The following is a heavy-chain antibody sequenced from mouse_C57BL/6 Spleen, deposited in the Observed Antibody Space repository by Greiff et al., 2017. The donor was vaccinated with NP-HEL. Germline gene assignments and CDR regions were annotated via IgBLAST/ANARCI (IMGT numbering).Heavy chain of an antibody. CDR1: GYTFTDYE. V-gene: IGHV1-15*01. J-gene: IGHJ2*01. Sequence: QVQLKESGAELVRPGASVTLSCKASGYTFTDYEMHWVKQTPVHGLEWIGAIDPETGGTAYNQKFKGKAILTADKSSSTAYMELRSLTSEDSAVYYCTRRDYYDYEGGDYWGQGTTLTVSS. CDR2: IDPETGGT. D-gene: IGHD2-4*01. CDR3: TRRDYYDYEGGDY.